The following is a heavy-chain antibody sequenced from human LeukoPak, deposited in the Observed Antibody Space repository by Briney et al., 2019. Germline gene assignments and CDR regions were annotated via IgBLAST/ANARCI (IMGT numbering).Heavy chain of an antibody. CDR1: GCTFTGYY. CDR3: ARFSVVTPLDY. CDR2: INPNSGGT. V-gene: IGHV1-2*02. D-gene: IGHD4-23*01. J-gene: IGHJ4*02. Sequence: ASVKVSCKASGCTFTGYYMHWVRQAPGQGLEWMGWINPNSGGTNYAQKFQGRVTMTRDTAISTAYMEPSRLRSDDTAVYYCARFSVVTPLDYWGQGTLVTVSS.